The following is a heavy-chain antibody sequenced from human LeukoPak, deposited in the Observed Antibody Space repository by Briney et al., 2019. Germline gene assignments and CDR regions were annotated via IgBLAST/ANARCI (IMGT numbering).Heavy chain of an antibody. J-gene: IGHJ5*02. V-gene: IGHV3-21*01. Sequence: GGSLRLSCAASGFTFSSYGMHWVRQAPGKGLEWVSSISSSSSYIYYADSVKGRFTISRDNAKNSLYLQMNSLRAEDTAVYYCARHYYDSSTNWFDPWGQGTLVTVSS. CDR3: ARHYYDSSTNWFDP. D-gene: IGHD3-22*01. CDR2: ISSSSSYI. CDR1: GFTFSSYG.